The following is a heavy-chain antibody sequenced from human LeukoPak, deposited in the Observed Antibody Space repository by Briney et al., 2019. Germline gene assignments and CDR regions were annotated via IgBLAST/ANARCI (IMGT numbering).Heavy chain of an antibody. D-gene: IGHD3-10*01. CDR1: GGTFSSYA. CDR2: IIPIFGTA. Sequence: ASVKVSCKASGGTFSSYAISWVRQAPGQGLEWMGGIIPIFGTANYAQKFQGRVTITADESTSTAYMELSSLRSEDTAVYYCARSKDYYGSGSNLNWFDPWGQETLVTVSS. J-gene: IGHJ5*02. V-gene: IGHV1-69*01. CDR3: ARSKDYYGSGSNLNWFDP.